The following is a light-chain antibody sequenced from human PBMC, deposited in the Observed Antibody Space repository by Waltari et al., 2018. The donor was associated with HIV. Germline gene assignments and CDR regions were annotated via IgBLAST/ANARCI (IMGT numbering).Light chain of an antibody. CDR1: NIGSKT. J-gene: IGLJ2*01. Sequence: SYVLTQPPSVSVAPGQTARIPCGGNNIGSKTVHWYQQRPGQAPVLVVFDDRDRPSGIPERFSGSSSGNTATLTISRVEAGHEADYYCQVWDSSANGVFGGGTKLTVL. CDR3: QVWDSSANGV. CDR2: DDR. V-gene: IGLV3-21*02.